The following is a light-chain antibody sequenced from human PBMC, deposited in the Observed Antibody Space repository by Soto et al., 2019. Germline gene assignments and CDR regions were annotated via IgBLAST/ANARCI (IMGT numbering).Light chain of an antibody. Sequence: QSALTQPPSASGSPGQSVTISCTGTSSDVGGYNYVSWYQHHPGKAPKLMIYEVSKRPSGVPDRFSGSKSGNTASLTVSGLQAEDEADYYCSSYADSNNVLFGGGTKVTVL. J-gene: IGLJ2*01. CDR2: EVS. V-gene: IGLV2-8*01. CDR1: SSDVGGYNY. CDR3: SSYADSNNVL.